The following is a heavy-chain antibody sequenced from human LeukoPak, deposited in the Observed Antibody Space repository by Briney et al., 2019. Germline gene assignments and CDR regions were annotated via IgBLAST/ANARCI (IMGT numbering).Heavy chain of an antibody. J-gene: IGHJ4*02. CDR3: ARVIKYYYDSSGYYPDY. V-gene: IGHV4-61*01. Sequence: PSETLSLTCTVSGGSVSSGSYCWSWIRQPPGKGLEWIGYIYYSGSTNYNPSLKIRVTISVDTSKNQFSLKLRSVTAADTAVSYCARVIKYYYDSSGYYPDYWGQGTLVTVSS. CDR1: GGSVSSGSYC. D-gene: IGHD3-22*01. CDR2: IYYSGST.